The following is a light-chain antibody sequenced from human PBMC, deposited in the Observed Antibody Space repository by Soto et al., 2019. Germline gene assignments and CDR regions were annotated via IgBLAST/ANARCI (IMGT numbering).Light chain of an antibody. CDR3: QSYDSSLSGSNWV. V-gene: IGLV1-40*01. Sequence: QPVLTQPPSVSGAPGQRVTISCTGTSSNIGAGYDVHWYQQLPGTAPKLLIYGNSNRPSGVPDRFSGSKSGTSASLAITDLQAEDEADYYCQSYDSSLSGSNWVFGGGTQLTVL. CDR1: SSNIGAGYD. J-gene: IGLJ3*02. CDR2: GNS.